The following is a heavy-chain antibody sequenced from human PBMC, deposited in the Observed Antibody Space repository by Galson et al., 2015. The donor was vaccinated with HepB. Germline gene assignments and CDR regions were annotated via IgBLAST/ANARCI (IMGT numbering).Heavy chain of an antibody. CDR1: GYSFTSYW. CDR3: ARQGTAAYCXXDCXDXXXI. D-gene: IGHD2-21*02. J-gene: IGHJ3*02. Sequence: SGAEVKKPGESLRISCKGSGYSFTSYWIGWVRQMPGKGLEWMGXIYPGDSYTRYSPSFXGQVTISADKSXSTAYLQWSSLKASDTAMYYCARQGTAAYCXXDCXDXXXIWGQXTMAXXSS. CDR2: IYPGDSYT. V-gene: IGHV5-51*01.